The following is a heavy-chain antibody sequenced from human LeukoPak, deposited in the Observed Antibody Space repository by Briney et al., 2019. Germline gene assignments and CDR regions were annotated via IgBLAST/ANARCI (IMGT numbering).Heavy chain of an antibody. V-gene: IGHV3-74*01. CDR3: AKDWYSSSSGAIDY. D-gene: IGHD6-6*01. J-gene: IGHJ4*02. Sequence: PGGSLRLSCAASGFTFSSYWMHWVRHAPGKGLVWVSRINSDGSSTSYADSVKGRFTISRDNAKNTLYLQMNSLRAEDTALYYCAKDWYSSSSGAIDYWGQGTLVTVSS. CDR1: GFTFSSYW. CDR2: INSDGSST.